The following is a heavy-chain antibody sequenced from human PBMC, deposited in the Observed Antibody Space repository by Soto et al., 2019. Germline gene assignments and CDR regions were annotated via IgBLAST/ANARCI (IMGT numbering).Heavy chain of an antibody. CDR3: ARDATMVRGKLDQNEYYYGMDV. D-gene: IGHD3-10*01. CDR2: TYYRSKWYN. V-gene: IGHV6-1*01. J-gene: IGHJ6*02. CDR1: GDSVSSNSAA. Sequence: PSQTLSLTCAISGDSVSSNSAAWNWIRQSPSRGLEWLGRTYYRSKWYNDYAVSVKSRITINPDTSKNQFSLQLNSVTPEDTAVYYCARDATMVRGKLDQNEYYYGMDVWGQGTTVTVSS.